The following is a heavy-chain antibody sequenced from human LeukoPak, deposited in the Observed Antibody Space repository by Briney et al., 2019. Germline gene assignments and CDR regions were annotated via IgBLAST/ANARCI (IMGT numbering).Heavy chain of an antibody. CDR1: GFSFSDAW. D-gene: IGHD1-26*01. CDR3: AKDLGGSHGPY. Sequence: GGSLRLSCAVSGFSFSDAWMSWVRQTPGKGLEWVGRIESKTDGGTTDYAALVKGRFTISRDDSTNTLYLQMNSLRAEDTAVYYCAKDLGGSHGPYWGQGTLVTVSS. V-gene: IGHV3-15*04. CDR2: IESKTDGGTT. J-gene: IGHJ4*02.